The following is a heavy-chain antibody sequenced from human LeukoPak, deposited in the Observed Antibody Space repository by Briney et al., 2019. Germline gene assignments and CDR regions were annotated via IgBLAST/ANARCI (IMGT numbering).Heavy chain of an antibody. J-gene: IGHJ6*02. D-gene: IGHD2-2*01. CDR2: INPNSGGT. Sequence: ASVQGSCKASGYTFTGYYMHWVRQAPGQGLEWMGLINPNSGGTNYAQKFQGRVTMTRDTSISTAYMELSRMRSDDTAVYYCAVYCSSTSCSADYYYGMDVWGQGTTVTVSS. V-gene: IGHV1-2*02. CDR3: AVYCSSTSCSADYYYGMDV. CDR1: GYTFTGYY.